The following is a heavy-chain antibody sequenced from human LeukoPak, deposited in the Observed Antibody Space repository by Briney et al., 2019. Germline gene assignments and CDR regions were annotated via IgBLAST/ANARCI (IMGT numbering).Heavy chain of an antibody. CDR1: GGSFCGYY. V-gene: IGHV4-34*01. CDR2: INHSGST. J-gene: IGHJ4*02. CDR3: ARGGRLRSITFDY. Sequence: SEALSLTCAVYGGSFCGYYWSWIRQPPGKGLEWIGEINHSGSTNYNPSLKSRVTISVDTSKNQFSLKLSSVTAADTAVYYCARGGRLRSITFDYWGQGTLVTVSS. D-gene: IGHD4-17*01.